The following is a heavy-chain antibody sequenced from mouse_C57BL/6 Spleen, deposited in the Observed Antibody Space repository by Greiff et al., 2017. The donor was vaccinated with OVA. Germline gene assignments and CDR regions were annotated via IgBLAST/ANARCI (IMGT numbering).Heavy chain of an antibody. CDR1: GYTFTSYW. V-gene: IGHV1-7*01. CDR3: AREAEYDYDVRYFDY. CDR2: INPSSGDT. J-gene: IGHJ2*01. D-gene: IGHD2-4*01. Sequence: QVQLKESGAELAKPGASVKLSCKASGYTFTSYWMHWVKQRPGQGPEWIGYINPSSGDTKYNQKFKDKATLTADKSSSTAYMQLSSLTYEDSAVYYCAREAEYDYDVRYFDYWGQGTTLTVSS.